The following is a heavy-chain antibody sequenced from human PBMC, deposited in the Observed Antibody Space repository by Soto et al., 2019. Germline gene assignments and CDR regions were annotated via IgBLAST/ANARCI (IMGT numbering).Heavy chain of an antibody. Sequence: QVQLQESDPGLVKPSQTLSLTCTVSGGSISSGDYYWSWIRQPPGKGLEWIGYIYYSGSTYYNPSLKSRVNISVDTSKNQFSLKLSSVTAADTAVYYCARDRPALNYYYYYGMDVWGQGTTVTVSS. J-gene: IGHJ6*02. V-gene: IGHV4-30-4*01. CDR3: ARDRPALNYYYYYGMDV. CDR2: IYYSGST. CDR1: GGSISSGDYY.